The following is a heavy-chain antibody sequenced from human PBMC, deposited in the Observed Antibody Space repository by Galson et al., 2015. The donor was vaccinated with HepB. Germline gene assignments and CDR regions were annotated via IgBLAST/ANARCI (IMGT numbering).Heavy chain of an antibody. J-gene: IGHJ1*01. CDR3: AEDRIVTIFGVAPFLH. CDR1: GFTLKTYW. D-gene: IGHD3-3*01. CDR2: ISGNGRKT. Sequence: SLRLSCAASGFTLKTYWMHWVRQAPGKGLEWVSGISGNGRKTQYSDSVKGRFIISRDNSNSSLHLQMNNLRADDTAVYYCAEDRIVTIFGVAPFLHWGQGILVTVSS. V-gene: IGHV3-74*01.